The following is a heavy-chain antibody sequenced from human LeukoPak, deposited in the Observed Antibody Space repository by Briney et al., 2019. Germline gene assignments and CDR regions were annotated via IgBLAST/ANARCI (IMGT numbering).Heavy chain of an antibody. CDR2: IYYTGRT. Sequence: SETLSLTCAVPGGSVSSSGYYWSWIRQPPGKGLEWIAYIYYTGRTNYNPSLKSRVTISLDTSNSQFSLKLSSVTAADTAVYYCARRIESLYYFGYWGQGTLVTVSS. CDR1: GGSVSSSGYY. J-gene: IGHJ4*02. CDR3: ARRIESLYYFGY. D-gene: IGHD2-8*01. V-gene: IGHV4-61*08.